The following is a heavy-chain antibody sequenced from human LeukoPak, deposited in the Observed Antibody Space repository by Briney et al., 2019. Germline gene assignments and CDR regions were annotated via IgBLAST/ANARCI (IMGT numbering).Heavy chain of an antibody. Sequence: SETLSLTCTVSGGPISSYYWSWIRQPPGKGLEWIGYIYYSGSTNYNPSLKSRVTISVDTSKNQFSLKLSSVTAADTAVYYCARLGGSYSDYWAREPWSPSPQ. V-gene: IGHV4-59*08. D-gene: IGHD1-26*01. CDR1: GGPISSYY. CDR2: IYYSGST. J-gene: IGHJ4*02. CDR3: ARLGGSYSDY.